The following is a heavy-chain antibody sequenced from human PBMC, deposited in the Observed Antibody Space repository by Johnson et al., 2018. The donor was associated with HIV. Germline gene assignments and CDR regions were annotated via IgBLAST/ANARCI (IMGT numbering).Heavy chain of an antibody. V-gene: IGHV3-66*01. CDR2: IYSGGST. CDR1: GFTVSSNY. J-gene: IGHJ3*02. Sequence: VQLVESGGGVVQPGRSLRLSCAASGFTVSSNYMSLVRQAPGKWLEWVSVIYSGGSTYYADSVKGRFTISRDNSKNSLYLQLNSLRAEDTALYYCARLVSSSFTHAFEIWGQGTMVTVSS. D-gene: IGHD3-22*01. CDR3: ARLVSSSFTHAFEI.